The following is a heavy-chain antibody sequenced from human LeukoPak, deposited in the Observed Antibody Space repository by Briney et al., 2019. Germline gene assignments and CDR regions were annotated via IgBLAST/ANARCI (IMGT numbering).Heavy chain of an antibody. J-gene: IGHJ6*04. CDR2: ISWNSGSI. D-gene: IGHD6-13*01. CDR3: AKDMEEGIAAARGMDV. CDR1: GFTFDDYA. V-gene: IGHV3-9*03. Sequence: PGRSLGLSCAASGFTFDDYAMHWVRQAPGKGLEWVSGISWNSGSIGYADSVKGRFTISRDNAKNSLYLQMNSLRAEDMALYYCAKDMEEGIAAARGMDVWGKGTTVTVSS.